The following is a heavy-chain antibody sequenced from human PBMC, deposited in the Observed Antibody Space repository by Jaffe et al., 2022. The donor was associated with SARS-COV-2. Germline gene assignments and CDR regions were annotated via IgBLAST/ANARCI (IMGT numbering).Heavy chain of an antibody. CDR3: ARGSPPDDC. Sequence: QVQLVESGGGVVQPGRSLRLSCAASGFIFSNYAMHWVRQAPGKGLERVALIAHDGSDKYYADSVKGRFTISRDNSKSTLYLEMNSLRVEDTAVYYCARGSPPDDCWGQGTLVIVSS. J-gene: IGHJ4*02. CDR2: IAHDGSDK. V-gene: IGHV3-30-3*01. CDR1: GFIFSNYA.